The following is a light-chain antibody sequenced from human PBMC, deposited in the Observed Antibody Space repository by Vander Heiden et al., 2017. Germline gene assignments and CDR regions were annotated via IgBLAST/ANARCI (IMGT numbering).Light chain of an antibody. CDR1: RSDVGGYSL. V-gene: IGLV2-23*02. CDR2: EVS. J-gene: IGLJ2*01. Sequence: QSALTQPASVSGSPGQSITISCTGTRSDVGGYSLVSWYQQYTGKAPKLMIYEVSKRPSGVSNRFSGSKSGNTASLTIAGLQAEDEADYHCCSYAGSTTYVVFGGGTKVTVL. CDR3: CSYAGSTTYVV.